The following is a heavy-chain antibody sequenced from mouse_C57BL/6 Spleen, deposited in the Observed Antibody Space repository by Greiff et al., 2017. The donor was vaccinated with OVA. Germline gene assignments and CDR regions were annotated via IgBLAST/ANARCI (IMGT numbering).Heavy chain of an antibody. Sequence: VKPGASVKISCKASGYAFSSSWMNWVKQRPGKGLEWIGRIYPGDGDTNYNGKFKGKATLTADKSSSTAYMQLSSLTSEDSAVYFCARGGPPAMDYWGQGTSVTVSS. CDR2: IYPGDGDT. CDR1: GYAFSSSW. J-gene: IGHJ4*01. CDR3: ARGGPPAMDY. V-gene: IGHV1-82*01.